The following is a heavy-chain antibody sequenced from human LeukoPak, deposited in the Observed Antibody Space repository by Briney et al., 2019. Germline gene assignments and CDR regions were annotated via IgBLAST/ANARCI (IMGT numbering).Heavy chain of an antibody. CDR1: GGSISSYY. CDR3: ARARRGYYGSGSYEADAFDI. V-gene: IGHV4-59*12. D-gene: IGHD3-10*01. J-gene: IGHJ3*02. CDR2: IYYSGST. Sequence: PSETLSLTCTVSGGSISSYYWSWIRQPPGKGLEWIGYIYYSGSTNYNPSLKSRVTISVDTSKNQFSLKLSSVTAADTAVYYCARARRGYYGSGSYEADAFDIWGQGTMVTVSS.